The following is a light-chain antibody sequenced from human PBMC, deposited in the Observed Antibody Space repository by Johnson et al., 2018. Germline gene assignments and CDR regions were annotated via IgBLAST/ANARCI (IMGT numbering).Light chain of an antibody. CDR2: ENN. J-gene: IGLJ1*01. CDR1: SSNIGNNY. CDR3: GTWDSSLSAGNV. V-gene: IGLV1-51*02. Sequence: QSVLTQPPSVSAAPGQKVIISCSGSSSNIGNNYVSWYQQLPGTAPKLLIYENNKRPSGIPDRFSGFQSGTSVTLGITGLQHGDEADDYCGTWDSSLSAGNVFGTGTKVTVL.